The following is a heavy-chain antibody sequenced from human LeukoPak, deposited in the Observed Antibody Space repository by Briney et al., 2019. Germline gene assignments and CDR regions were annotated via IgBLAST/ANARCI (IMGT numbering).Heavy chain of an antibody. J-gene: IGHJ3*02. V-gene: IGHV3-21*01. CDR1: GFTFSSYS. Sequence: GGSLRLSCAASGFTFSSYSMNWVRQAPGKGLEWASSISSSSSYIYYADSVKGRFTNSRDNAKNSLYLQMNSLRAEDTAVYYCARYGDYGDAFDIWGQGTMVTVSS. CDR2: ISSSSSYI. D-gene: IGHD4-17*01. CDR3: ARYGDYGDAFDI.